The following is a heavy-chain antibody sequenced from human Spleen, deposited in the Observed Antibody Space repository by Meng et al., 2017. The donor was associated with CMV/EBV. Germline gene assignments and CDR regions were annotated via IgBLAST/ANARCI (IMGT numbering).Heavy chain of an antibody. J-gene: IGHJ4*02. Sequence: QVQLVQSGAEVKKPGASVKVSCKATGNIFTDYHMHWVRQARGQGLEGMGGINPNSGVTNYAPKFQGRVTMTRNTSISTAYMELSSLRSEDTAVYYCARGIQYSGGLTDSWGQGTLVTVSS. D-gene: IGHD6-19*01. CDR2: INPNSGVT. CDR1: GNIFTDYH. V-gene: IGHV1/OR15-1*04. CDR3: ARGIQYSGGLTDS.